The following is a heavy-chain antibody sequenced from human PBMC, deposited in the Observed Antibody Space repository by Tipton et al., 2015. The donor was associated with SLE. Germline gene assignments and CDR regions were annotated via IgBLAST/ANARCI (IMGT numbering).Heavy chain of an antibody. J-gene: IGHJ3*02. CDR3: ARYRVCGGDCYYAFDI. CDR2: IYYSGST. Sequence: TLSLTCTVSGGSISSYYWSWIRQPPGKGLEWIGYIYYSGSTNHNPSLKSRVTISVDKSKNQFSLKLSSVTAADTAVYYCARYRVCGGDCYYAFDIWGQGTMVTVSS. CDR1: GGSISSYY. V-gene: IGHV4-59*08. D-gene: IGHD2-21*01.